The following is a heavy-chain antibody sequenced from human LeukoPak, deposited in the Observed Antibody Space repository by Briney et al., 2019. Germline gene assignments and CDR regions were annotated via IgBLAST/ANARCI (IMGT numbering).Heavy chain of an antibody. V-gene: IGHV5-51*01. CDR1: GYXFSNYW. CDR3: ARLSDGYNDF. D-gene: IGHD5-24*01. Sequence: KVSCKGSGYXFSNYWIAWVRQMPGKGLESMGIIYPGDSDARYSPSFQGQVTFSADKSISTAYLQWSSLKASDTAMYYCARLSDGYNDFWGQGTLVTVSS. J-gene: IGHJ4*02. CDR2: IYPGDSDA.